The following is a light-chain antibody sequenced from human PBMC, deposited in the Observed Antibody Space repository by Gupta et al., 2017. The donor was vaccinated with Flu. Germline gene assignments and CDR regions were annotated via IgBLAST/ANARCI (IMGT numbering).Light chain of an antibody. CDR3: QQSYSTPPT. CDR2: AAS. V-gene: IGKV1-39*01. Sequence: DIQMHQSPSSLSASVGDRVTITCRASQSTSSYLNWYQQKPGKAPKLLIYAASSLQSGVPSRFSGSGSGTDFTLTISSLQPEDFATYYCQQSYSTPPTFGQGTKVEIK. CDR1: QSTSSY. J-gene: IGKJ1*01.